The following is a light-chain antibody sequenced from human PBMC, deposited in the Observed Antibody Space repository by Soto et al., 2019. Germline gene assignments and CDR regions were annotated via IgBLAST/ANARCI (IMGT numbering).Light chain of an antibody. CDR3: SSYTSSSTYV. Sequence: QCVLTQPASVSGSPGQSITISCTGTSSDVGGYNYVSWYQQHPGKAPKLMIYDVSNRPSGVSNRFSGSKSGNTASLTISGLQAEDEADYYCSSYTSSSTYVFGTG. J-gene: IGLJ1*01. CDR1: SSDVGGYNY. V-gene: IGLV2-14*01. CDR2: DVS.